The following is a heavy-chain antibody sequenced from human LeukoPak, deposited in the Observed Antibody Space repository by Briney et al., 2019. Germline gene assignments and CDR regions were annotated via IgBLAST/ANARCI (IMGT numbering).Heavy chain of an antibody. CDR3: ARDRMGAILYFDS. Sequence: GGSLRLSCAASGFTFSDYYMSWIRQAPGKGLEWISAITGSGGTTYYADSVEGRFTISRDNSKNTLYLQVNSLRAEDTAVYYCARDRMGAILYFDSWSQGTLVTVSS. CDR2: ITGSGGTT. D-gene: IGHD1-26*01. CDR1: GFTFSDYY. V-gene: IGHV3-23*01. J-gene: IGHJ4*02.